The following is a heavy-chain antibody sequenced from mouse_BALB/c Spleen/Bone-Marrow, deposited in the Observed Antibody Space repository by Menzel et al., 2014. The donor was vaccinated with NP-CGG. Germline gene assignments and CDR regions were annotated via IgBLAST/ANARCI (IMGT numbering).Heavy chain of an antibody. Sequence: VQLQQSGAELVRPGSSVKISCKASGYAFSSYWMNWVKQRPGQGLEWIGQIYPGDGDTNYNGKFKGKATLTADKSSSTAYMQFRSLASEESAVYFCGRLGDYRGAMDYWGQGTSVTVSS. J-gene: IGHJ4*01. CDR3: GRLGDYRGAMDY. D-gene: IGHD2-13*01. V-gene: IGHV1-80*01. CDR2: IYPGDGDT. CDR1: GYAFSSYW.